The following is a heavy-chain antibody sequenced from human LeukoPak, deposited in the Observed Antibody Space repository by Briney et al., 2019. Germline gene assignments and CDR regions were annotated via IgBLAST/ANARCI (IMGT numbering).Heavy chain of an antibody. CDR2: ISWDSWRI. D-gene: IGHD3-16*01. J-gene: IGHJ4*02. CDR3: GKDVGASNLPLYH. CDR1: GFTFDDYT. Sequence: GGSLRLSCAASGFTFDDYTIHWVRQVPGKGLEWVSSISWDSWRIVYSDSVKDRFTISRDNAKNLLFLHMNSLRPEDAAFYYCGKDVGASNLPLYHRGPGTPVSASS. V-gene: IGHV3-9*01.